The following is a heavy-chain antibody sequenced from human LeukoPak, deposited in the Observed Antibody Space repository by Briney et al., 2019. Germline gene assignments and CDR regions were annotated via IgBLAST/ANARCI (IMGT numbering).Heavy chain of an antibody. D-gene: IGHD1-7*01. CDR2: IIPILGIA. V-gene: IGHV1-69*02. Sequence: SVKVSCQACRGTFSNYTISWLRQAPGQGLAWMGRIIPILGIANYPQKFQGRVTITADKSTSTAYMELSSLRSEDTAVYYCARATGTSDYWGQGTLVTVSS. CDR1: RGTFSNYT. J-gene: IGHJ4*02. CDR3: ARATGTSDY.